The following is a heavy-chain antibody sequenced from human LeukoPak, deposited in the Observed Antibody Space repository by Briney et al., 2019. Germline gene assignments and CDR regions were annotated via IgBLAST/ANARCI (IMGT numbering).Heavy chain of an antibody. CDR3: ARESGITMLRGAHTP. V-gene: IGHV3-7*01. D-gene: IGHD3-10*01. Sequence: GGSLRLSCAASGFTFSTYWMTWVRQAPGMGLAWVATIKQDGSEEYYVDSVKGRFTISRDNTKNSLYLQMNSLRAEDTAVYYCARESGITMLRGAHTPWGQGILVTVSS. CDR1: GFTFSTYW. J-gene: IGHJ5*02. CDR2: IKQDGSEE.